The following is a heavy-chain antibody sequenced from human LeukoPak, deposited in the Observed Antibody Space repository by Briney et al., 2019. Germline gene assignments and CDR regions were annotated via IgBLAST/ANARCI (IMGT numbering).Heavy chain of an antibody. Sequence: GGSLRLSCAASGFTFSSYWMNWVHQAPGKGLEWVANIKQDGSEKYYVDSVKGRFTISRDNAKNSLYLQMNSLRAEDTAVYYCARGGNLRSPALWGQGTLVTVSS. J-gene: IGHJ4*02. CDR3: ARGGNLRSPAL. CDR2: IKQDGSEK. V-gene: IGHV3-7*01. D-gene: IGHD1-7*01. CDR1: GFTFSSYW.